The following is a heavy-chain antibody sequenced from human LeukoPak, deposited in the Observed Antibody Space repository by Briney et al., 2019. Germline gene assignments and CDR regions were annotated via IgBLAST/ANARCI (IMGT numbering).Heavy chain of an antibody. Sequence: GGSLRLSCAASGFTFDDYAMHWVRQAPGKGLEWVSGISWNSGSIGYADSVKGRFTISRDNAKNSLYLQMNSLRAEDTASYYCAKALAARNNWFDPWGQGTLVTVSS. V-gene: IGHV3-9*01. CDR1: GFTFDDYA. CDR2: ISWNSGSI. CDR3: AKALAARNNWFDP. D-gene: IGHD6-6*01. J-gene: IGHJ5*02.